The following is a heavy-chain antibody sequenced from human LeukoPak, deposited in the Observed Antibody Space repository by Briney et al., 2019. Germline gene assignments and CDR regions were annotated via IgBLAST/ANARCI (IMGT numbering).Heavy chain of an antibody. J-gene: IGHJ4*02. V-gene: IGHV3-48*01. CDR3: AKAGAVVGVAANYFDY. CDR1: GLTFSDYR. D-gene: IGHD2-15*01. CDR2: ISCTGNPR. Sequence: GGSLRLSCTASGLTFSDYRMNWVRQAPGKGLEWVSYISCTGNPRHYADSVKGRFTISRDNSKNTLYLQMNSLRAEDTAVYYCAKAGAVVGVAANYFDYWGKGTLVTVSS.